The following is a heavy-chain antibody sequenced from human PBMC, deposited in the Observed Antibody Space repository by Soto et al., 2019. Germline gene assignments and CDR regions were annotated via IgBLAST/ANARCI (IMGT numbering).Heavy chain of an antibody. CDR2: IKQDGSEK. CDR3: ARARGGNVFLPDAFDI. CDR1: GFTFSSYW. J-gene: IGHJ3*02. Sequence: PGGSLRLSCAASGFTFSSYWMSWVRQAPGKGLEWVANIKQDGSEKYYVDSVKGRFTISRDNAKNSLYLQMNSLRAEDTAVYYCARARGGNVFLPDAFDIWGQGTMVTVSS. V-gene: IGHV3-7*01. D-gene: IGHD2-15*01.